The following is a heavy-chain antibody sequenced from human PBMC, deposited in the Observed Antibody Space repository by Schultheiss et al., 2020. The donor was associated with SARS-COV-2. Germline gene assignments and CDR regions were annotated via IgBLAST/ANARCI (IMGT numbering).Heavy chain of an antibody. CDR2: ISADGRLI. Sequence: GGSLRLSCAASGFTFSSYWMHWVRQAPGKGLVWVSRISADGRLITYADSVKGRFTISRDNAKNSLYLQMNSLRAEDTAVYYCARVEYYGSGSYYNPFDYWGQGTLVTVSS. V-gene: IGHV3-74*01. CDR1: GFTFSSYW. J-gene: IGHJ4*02. CDR3: ARVEYYGSGSYYNPFDY. D-gene: IGHD3-10*01.